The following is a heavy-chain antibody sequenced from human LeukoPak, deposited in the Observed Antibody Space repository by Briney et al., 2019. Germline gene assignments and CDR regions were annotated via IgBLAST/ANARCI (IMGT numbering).Heavy chain of an antibody. CDR3: ARTEIAATPLALDY. J-gene: IGHJ4*02. Sequence: ASVKVSCKASGYTFTSYGISWVRQAPGQGLEWVGWISAYNRDTNYAQKFQGRVTMTRDTSISTAYMELSRLRSDDTAVYYCARTEIAATPLALDYWGQGTLVTVSS. D-gene: IGHD2-15*01. CDR2: ISAYNRDT. CDR1: GYTFTSYG. V-gene: IGHV1-18*01.